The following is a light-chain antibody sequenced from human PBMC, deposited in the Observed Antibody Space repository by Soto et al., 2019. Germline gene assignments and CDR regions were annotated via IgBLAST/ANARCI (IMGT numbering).Light chain of an antibody. CDR2: DAS. J-gene: IGKJ1*01. CDR1: QSVNSN. CDR3: HQYNNWLRWT. V-gene: IGKV3-15*01. Sequence: EIVMTQSPATLSVPPGERVTLSCRASQSVNSNLAWYQQKPGRGPRLLIYDASTRATGIPARFSGSGSGTEFTLTISSLQSEDFAVYYCHQYNNWLRWTFGQGTKVEVK.